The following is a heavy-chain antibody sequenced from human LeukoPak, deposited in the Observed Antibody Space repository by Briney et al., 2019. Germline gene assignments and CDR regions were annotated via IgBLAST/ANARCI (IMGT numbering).Heavy chain of an antibody. V-gene: IGHV3-30*15. J-gene: IGHJ3*02. CDR2: ISYDESKK. Sequence: WVALISYDESKKKHADSVKGRFTISRDNSKNTLYLQMSSLRAEDTAVYYCARDRDLSIAAAVGAFDIWGQGTMVTVSS. D-gene: IGHD6-13*01. CDR3: ARDRDLSIAAAVGAFDI.